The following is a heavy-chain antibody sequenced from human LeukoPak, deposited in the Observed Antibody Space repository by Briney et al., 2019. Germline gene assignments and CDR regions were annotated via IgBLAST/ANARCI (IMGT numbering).Heavy chain of an antibody. Sequence: GGSLSLPCAPPGLTFSSYWMSWVRQAPGKGLEWVANIKQDASEKYYVDSVKGRFTISRDNAKNSLFLQMKSLRAEDTAVYYCARLSPGWYFDYWGQGTLVTVSS. J-gene: IGHJ4*02. CDR3: ARLSPGWYFDY. V-gene: IGHV3-7*01. CDR2: IKQDASEK. D-gene: IGHD6-19*01. CDR1: GLTFSSYW.